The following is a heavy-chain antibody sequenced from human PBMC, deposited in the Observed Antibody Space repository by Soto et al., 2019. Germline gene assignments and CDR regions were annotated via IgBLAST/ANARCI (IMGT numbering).Heavy chain of an antibody. D-gene: IGHD3-22*01. V-gene: IGHV3-21*01. CDR3: AKGIPYYHDSSGNQDY. CDR1: GFTFSSDS. CDR2: ISSRSSYI. J-gene: IGHJ4*02. Sequence: GGSLRLSCAASGFTFSSDSMNWVRQAPGKGLEWVASISSRSSYIYNTDSAKARLTISRDNANNSQYLQMNRMRGEDTAVYYCAKGIPYYHDSSGNQDYWGQGTMVTVSS.